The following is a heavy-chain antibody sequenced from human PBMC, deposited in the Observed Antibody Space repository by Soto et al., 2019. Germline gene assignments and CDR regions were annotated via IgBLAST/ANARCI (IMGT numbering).Heavy chain of an antibody. D-gene: IGHD3-22*01. CDR2: ISSSGSTI. V-gene: IGHV3-11*01. J-gene: IGHJ6*02. Sequence: GGSLRLSCAASGFTFSDYYMSWIRQAPGKGLEWVSYISSSGSTIYYADSVKGRVTISRDNAKNSLYLQMNSLRAKDTAVYYCARERGYYDSIGYYYYYGMDVWGQGTLVTVSS. CDR3: ARERGYYDSIGYYYYYGMDV. CDR1: GFTFSDYY.